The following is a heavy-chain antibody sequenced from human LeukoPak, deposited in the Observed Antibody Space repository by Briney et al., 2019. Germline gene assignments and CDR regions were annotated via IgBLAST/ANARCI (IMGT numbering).Heavy chain of an antibody. V-gene: IGHV3-11*06. D-gene: IGHD2-2*01. CDR1: GFTFSDYY. J-gene: IGHJ4*02. CDR3: ARQEQSRHCSSTSCYLTVNYFDY. CDR2: ISSSSSSYT. Sequence: GGSLRLSCVASGFTFSDYYMSWIRQAPGKGLEWVSYISSSSSSYTNYADSVKGRFTISRDNAKSSLYLQMNSLRVEDTAVYYCARQEQSRHCSSTSCYLTVNYFDYWGQGTLVTVSS.